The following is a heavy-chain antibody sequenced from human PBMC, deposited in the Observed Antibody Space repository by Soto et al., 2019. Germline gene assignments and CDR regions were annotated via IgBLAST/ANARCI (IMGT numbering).Heavy chain of an antibody. J-gene: IGHJ5*02. CDR2: INHSGST. Sequence: NPSETLSLTCAVNGGSFSDYYWSWIRQPPGKGLEWIGEINHSGSTNYDPSLKSRVTISVDTSKNQFSLKLSSVTAPDTAVYYCARGVAVVYILNWFDPWGQGTLVTVSS. CDR1: GGSFSDYY. V-gene: IGHV4-34*01. CDR3: ARGVAVVYILNWFDP. D-gene: IGHD3-22*01.